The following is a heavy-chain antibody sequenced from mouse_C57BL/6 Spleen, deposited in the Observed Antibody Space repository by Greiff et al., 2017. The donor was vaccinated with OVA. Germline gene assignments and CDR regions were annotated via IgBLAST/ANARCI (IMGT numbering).Heavy chain of an antibody. J-gene: IGHJ4*01. CDR3: ARGDYYYGSSWNAMDY. V-gene: IGHV14-3*01. D-gene: IGHD1-1*01. Sequence: VQLKQSVAELVRPGASVKLSCTASGFNIKNTYMHWVKQRPEQGLEWIGRIDPANGNTKYAPKFQGKATITADTSSNTAYLQLSSLTSEDTAIYYCARGDYYYGSSWNAMDYWGQGTSVTVSS. CDR2: IDPANGNT. CDR1: GFNIKNTY.